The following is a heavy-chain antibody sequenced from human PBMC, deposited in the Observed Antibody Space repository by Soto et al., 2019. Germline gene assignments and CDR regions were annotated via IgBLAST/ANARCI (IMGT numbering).Heavy chain of an antibody. CDR1: GGSISSGDYY. J-gene: IGHJ5*02. Sequence: TLSLTCSVSGGSISSGDYYWSGIRQPPRKGREWIGYRFYTGTTYYNPSLKSRITISMDTSKNQFSLRLTSVTAPDTAESQWPRVVRFCSSPSCGGRNWLDRWGKGTRVTVSS. V-gene: IGHV4-30-4*01. D-gene: IGHD2-2*01. CDR2: RFYTGTT. CDR3: PRVVRFCSSPSCGGRNWLDR.